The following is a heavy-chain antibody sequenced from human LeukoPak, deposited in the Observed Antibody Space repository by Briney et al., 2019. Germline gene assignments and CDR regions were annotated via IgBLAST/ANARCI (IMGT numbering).Heavy chain of an antibody. D-gene: IGHD6-13*01. J-gene: IGHJ4*02. CDR2: SYSEEWVAISYSGGSS. Sequence: PGGSLRLSCAASGFTVSTDHMSWVRQAPGKGLEWVAISYSEEWVAISYSGGSSQYAESVKGRFTISRDNSRNTLSLQMNSLRAEDTAVYYCARDFIAAAGPFDYWGQGTLVTVSS. CDR3: ARDFIAAAGPFDY. V-gene: IGHV3-53*01. CDR1: GFTVSTDH.